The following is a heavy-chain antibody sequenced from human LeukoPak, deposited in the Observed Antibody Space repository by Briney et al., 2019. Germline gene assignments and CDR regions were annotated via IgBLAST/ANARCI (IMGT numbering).Heavy chain of an antibody. D-gene: IGHD2-15*01. CDR1: GGTFSSYA. CDR3: ARRYCSGGSCYSGGFDY. V-gene: IGHV1-69*05. Sequence: SVKVSCKASGGTFSSYAISWVRQAPGQGLEWMGGIIPIFGAANYAQKFQGRVTITTDESTSTAYMELSNLRSEDTAVYYCARRYCSGGSCYSGGFDYWGQGTLVTVSS. CDR2: IIPIFGAA. J-gene: IGHJ4*02.